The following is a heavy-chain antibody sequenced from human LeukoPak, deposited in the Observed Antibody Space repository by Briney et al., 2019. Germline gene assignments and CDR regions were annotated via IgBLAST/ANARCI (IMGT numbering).Heavy chain of an antibody. J-gene: IGHJ4*02. V-gene: IGHV3-7*01. D-gene: IGHD3-3*01. CDR3: ARDRNTDFWSGYYTNYFDY. CDR1: GLIFSNYW. CDR2: IKQDGGEK. Sequence: RGSLRLSSAASGLIFSNYWMTSVPHAPGQRLRGVATIKQDGGEKYYVDSVKGRFTISRDNAKNSLSLQMSSLRAEDTAVYYCARDRNTDFWSGYYTNYFDYWGQGTLVIVSS.